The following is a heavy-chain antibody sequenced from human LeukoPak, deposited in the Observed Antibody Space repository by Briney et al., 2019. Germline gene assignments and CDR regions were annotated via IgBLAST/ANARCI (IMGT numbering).Heavy chain of an antibody. CDR2: VNSDGSST. Sequence: GGSLRLSCAASGFTFTSYWMHWVRQAPGKGLVWVSRVNSDGSSTTYADSVKGRFAISRDNAKNTLYLQMNSLRAEDTAVYYCARGRYYGMDVWGQGTTVTVSS. J-gene: IGHJ6*02. CDR3: ARGRYYGMDV. V-gene: IGHV3-74*01. CDR1: GFTFTSYW.